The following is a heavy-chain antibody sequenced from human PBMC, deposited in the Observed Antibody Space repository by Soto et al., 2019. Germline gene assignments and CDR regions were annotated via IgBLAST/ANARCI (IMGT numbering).Heavy chain of an antibody. CDR3: AKDMIFGVVTPTQFEY. CDR1: GFTFTSYA. J-gene: IGHJ4*02. D-gene: IGHD3-3*01. V-gene: IGHV3-23*01. CDR2: ISGGGGGT. Sequence: GGSLRLSCTGSGFTFTSYAMSWVRQAPGKGLEWVSAISGGGGGTYYADSVKGRFTISRDNSNNTLYLQMNSLRAEDTAVYSCAKDMIFGVVTPTQFEYCRQGTLVSVSS.